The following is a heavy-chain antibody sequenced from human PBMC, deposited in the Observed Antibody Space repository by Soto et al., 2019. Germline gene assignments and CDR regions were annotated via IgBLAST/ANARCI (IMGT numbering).Heavy chain of an antibody. CDR3: ARKNDDYGDYFDY. CDR2: IYHSGST. J-gene: IGHJ4*02. CDR1: SGSISSSNW. D-gene: IGHD4-17*01. Sequence: SETLSLTCAVSSGSISSSNWWSWVRQPPGKGLEWIGEIYHSGSTNYNPSLKSRVTISVDKSKNQFSLKLCSVTAADTAVYYCARKNDDYGDYFDYWGQGTLVTVSS. V-gene: IGHV4-4*02.